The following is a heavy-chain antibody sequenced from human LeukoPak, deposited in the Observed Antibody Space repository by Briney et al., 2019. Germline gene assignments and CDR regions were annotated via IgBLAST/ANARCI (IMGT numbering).Heavy chain of an antibody. V-gene: IGHV4-59*08. D-gene: IGHD6-19*01. J-gene: IGHJ4*02. CDR2: IYYSRST. Sequence: PSETLSLTCTVSGGSISSYYWSWIRQPPGKGLEWIGYIYYSRSTNYNPSLKSRVTISVDTSKNQFSLKLSSVTAADTAVYYCARHPHKYSSGWYHFDYWGQGTLVTVSS. CDR3: ARHPHKYSSGWYHFDY. CDR1: GGSISSYY.